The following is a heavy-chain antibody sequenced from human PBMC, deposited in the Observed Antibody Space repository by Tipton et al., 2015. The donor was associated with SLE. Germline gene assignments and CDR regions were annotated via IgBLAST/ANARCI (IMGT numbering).Heavy chain of an antibody. CDR1: GFTFSSYA. D-gene: IGHD2-2*01. CDR3: AKLALVGYCSSTSCYADAFDI. J-gene: IGHJ3*02. Sequence: SLRLSCAASGFTFSSYAMSWVRQAPGKGLEWVSAISGSGGSTYYADSVKGRFTISRDNSKNTLYLQMNSLRAEDTAVYYCAKLALVGYCSSTSCYADAFDIWGQGTMVTVSS. V-gene: IGHV3-23*01. CDR2: ISGSGGST.